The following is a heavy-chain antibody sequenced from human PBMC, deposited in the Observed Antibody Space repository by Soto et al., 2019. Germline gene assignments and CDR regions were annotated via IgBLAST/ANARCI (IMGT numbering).Heavy chain of an antibody. CDR3: ARARGSATGYDDY. CDR2: ISRASTSI. CDR1: GFTFSSYS. V-gene: IGHV3-21*01. D-gene: IGHD2-15*01. J-gene: IGHJ4*02. Sequence: EVQLVESGGGLVKPGGSLRLSCAASGFTFSSYSMNWVRQAPGKGLEWVSSISRASTSIYYADSVKGRFTISRDNAKNSLYLQMNSLGAEDTAVYYCARARGSATGYDDYWGQGTLVTVSS.